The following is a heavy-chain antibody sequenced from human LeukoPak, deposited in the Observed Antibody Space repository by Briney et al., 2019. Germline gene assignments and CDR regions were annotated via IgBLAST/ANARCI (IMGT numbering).Heavy chain of an antibody. CDR2: ISGSGGST. V-gene: IGHV3-23*01. CDR1: GFTFSSYA. J-gene: IGHJ4*02. CDR3: ARYSSDYFDY. D-gene: IGHD6-19*01. Sequence: GGSLRLSCAASGFTFSSYAMSWVRQAPGQGLEWVSAISGSGGSTYYADSVMGRFTISRDNSKNTLYLQMNSLRAEDKAVYYCARYSSDYFDYWGQGTLVTVSS.